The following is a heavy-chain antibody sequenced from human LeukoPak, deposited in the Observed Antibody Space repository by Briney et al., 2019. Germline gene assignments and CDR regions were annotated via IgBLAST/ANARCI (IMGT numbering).Heavy chain of an antibody. CDR2: INHSGST. CDR1: GFTFSSYA. D-gene: IGHD3-10*01. J-gene: IGHJ4*02. CDR3: ARRIRRVPGSSGSYYTAPIDY. Sequence: GSLRLSCAASGFTFSSYAMSWVRQPPGKGLEWIGEINHSGSTNYDPSLKSRVTISVDTSKNQFSLKLSSVTAADTAVYYCARRIRRVPGSSGSYYTAPIDYWGQGTLATVSP. V-gene: IGHV4-34*01.